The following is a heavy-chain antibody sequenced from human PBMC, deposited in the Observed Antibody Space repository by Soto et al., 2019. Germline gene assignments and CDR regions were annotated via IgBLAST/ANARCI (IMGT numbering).Heavy chain of an antibody. V-gene: IGHV1-69*13. CDR3: ARGGSSGNSGPGGY. D-gene: IGHD6-13*01. J-gene: IGHJ4*02. CDR2: IIPIFGTA. Sequence: GASVKVSCKASGGTFSSYAISWVRQAPGQGLEWMGGIIPIFGTANYAQKFQGRFTITADESTSTAYMELSSLRSEDKAVYYCARGGSSGNSGPGGYGGQGTLVTVSS. CDR1: GGTFSSYA.